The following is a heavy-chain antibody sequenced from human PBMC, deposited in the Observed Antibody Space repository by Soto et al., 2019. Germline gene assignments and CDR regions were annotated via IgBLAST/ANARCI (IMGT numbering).Heavy chain of an antibody. V-gene: IGHV1-69*04. CDR3: TRDWEITVSTWAFGGF. CDR1: GGTFSPYP. Sequence: QVQLVQSGAEVKKPGSSVKVSCKASGGTFSPYPINWVRQAPGQGLEWMGRIIPFHGVTNYAQKFQARVTITADKSTSTDYMALSGLRFEDTAMYYCTRDWEITVSTWAFGGFWGRGTLVTVSS. J-gene: IGHJ4*02. CDR2: IIPFHGVT. D-gene: IGHD3-10*01.